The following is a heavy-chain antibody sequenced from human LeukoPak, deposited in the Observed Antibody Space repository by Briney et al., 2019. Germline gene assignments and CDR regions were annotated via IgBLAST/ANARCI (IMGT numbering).Heavy chain of an antibody. CDR3: ARSYYDFWSGYSVANAFAI. J-gene: IGHJ3*02. CDR1: GGSISSYY. CDR2: IYYSGST. V-gene: IGHV4-59*01. D-gene: IGHD3-3*01. Sequence: SETLSLTCTVSGGSISSYYWSWIRQPPGKGLEWIGYIYYSGSTNYNPSLKSRVTISVDTSKNQFSLKLSSVTAADTAVYYCARSYYDFWSGYSVANAFAIWGQGTMVTVSS.